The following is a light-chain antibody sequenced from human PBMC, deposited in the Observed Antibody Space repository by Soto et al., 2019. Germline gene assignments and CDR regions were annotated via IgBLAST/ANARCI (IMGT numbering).Light chain of an antibody. V-gene: IGKV1-6*01. Sequence: AIQMTQSPSSLSASVGDRVTITCRASQDIKNDLGWYQQKPGKAPKVLIYSASNLQSGVPLRFSGSGSGTHFTLTISSLQPEDFATYYCLQVYSYPWTFGQGTKVEVK. CDR3: LQVYSYPWT. CDR2: SAS. J-gene: IGKJ1*01. CDR1: QDIKND.